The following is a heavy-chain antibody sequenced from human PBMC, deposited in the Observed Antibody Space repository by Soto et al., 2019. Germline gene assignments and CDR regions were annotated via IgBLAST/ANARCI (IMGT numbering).Heavy chain of an antibody. Sequence: EVQLLESGGGLLQPGGSLRLSCAASGFTFSSYAMSCVRQAPGKGLEWVSGMSGNGGSAYYADSEKGRFTISRDNSKKTLYLQMNSLRAEYTAVYYCAKGPIFGVENIYDYWGQGTLVTVSS. CDR1: GFTFSSYA. CDR3: AKGPIFGVENIYDY. CDR2: MSGNGGSA. D-gene: IGHD3-3*01. J-gene: IGHJ4*02. V-gene: IGHV3-23*01.